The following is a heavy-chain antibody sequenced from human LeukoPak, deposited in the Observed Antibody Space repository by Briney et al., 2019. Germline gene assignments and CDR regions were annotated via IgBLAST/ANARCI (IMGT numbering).Heavy chain of an antibody. CDR2: INPSGGST. CDR1: GYTFTSYY. J-gene: IGHJ4*02. Sequence: ASVKVSCKASGYTFTSYYMHWVRQAPGQGLEWMGIINPSGGSTNYAQKFQGRVTITADESTSAAYMELSSLRSEDTAVYYCARASNVDTAMEFDYWGQGTLVTVSS. V-gene: IGHV1-46*01. D-gene: IGHD5-18*01. CDR3: ARASNVDTAMEFDY.